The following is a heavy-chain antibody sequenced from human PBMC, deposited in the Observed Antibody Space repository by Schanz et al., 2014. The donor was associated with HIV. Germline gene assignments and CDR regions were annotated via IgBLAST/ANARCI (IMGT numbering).Heavy chain of an antibody. V-gene: IGHV3-33*01. CDR1: GFTFSSYG. Sequence: VRLVESGGTSVQPGGSLRLSCAASGFTFSSYGMHWVRQAPGKGLEWVAVIWYDGSNKYYADSVKGRFTISRDNSRNTLHLQMNSLRAEDTAVYFCARGAQNYYGSGSYYNPVGMDVWGQGTTVTVSS. CDR2: IWYDGSNK. J-gene: IGHJ6*02. CDR3: ARGAQNYYGSGSYYNPVGMDV. D-gene: IGHD3-10*01.